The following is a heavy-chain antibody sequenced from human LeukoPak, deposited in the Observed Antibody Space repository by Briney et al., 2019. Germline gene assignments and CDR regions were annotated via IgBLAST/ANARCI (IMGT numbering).Heavy chain of an antibody. Sequence: GGSLRLSCAASGFTFSSYAMHWVRQAPGKGLEWVAVISYDGSNKYYADSVKGRFTISRDNSKNTLYLQMNSLRAEDTAVYYCARDLSSSWSGDLDYWGQGTLVTVSS. D-gene: IGHD6-13*01. CDR2: ISYDGSNK. V-gene: IGHV3-30*04. J-gene: IGHJ4*02. CDR3: ARDLSSSWSGDLDY. CDR1: GFTFSSYA.